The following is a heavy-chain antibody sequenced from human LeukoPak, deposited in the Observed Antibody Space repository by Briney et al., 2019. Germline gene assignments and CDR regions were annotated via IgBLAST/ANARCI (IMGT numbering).Heavy chain of an antibody. CDR2: IYYSGST. Sequence: SETLSLTCTVSGGSISSSSYYWGWIRQPPGKGLEWIGSIYYSGSTYYNPSLKSRVTISVDTSKNQFSLKLSSVTAADTAVYCCARLSSIAPDFDYWGQGTLVTVSS. D-gene: IGHD6-6*01. CDR3: ARLSSIAPDFDY. V-gene: IGHV4-39*01. J-gene: IGHJ4*02. CDR1: GGSISSSSYY.